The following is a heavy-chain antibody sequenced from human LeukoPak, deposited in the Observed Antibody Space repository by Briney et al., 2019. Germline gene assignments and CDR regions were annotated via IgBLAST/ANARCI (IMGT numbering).Heavy chain of an antibody. CDR1: GDSLSGFY. Sequence: SETLSLTCTVSGDSLSGFYWSWIRQPPGKGLECIGSIYFSGSTNYNPSLKSRVTMSVDTSENQFSLWLSSVNAADTAVYYCARLGRDGYTHWYFDLWGRGALVAVSS. CDR3: ARLGRDGYTHWYFDL. J-gene: IGHJ2*01. V-gene: IGHV4-59*01. D-gene: IGHD5-24*01. CDR2: IYFSGST.